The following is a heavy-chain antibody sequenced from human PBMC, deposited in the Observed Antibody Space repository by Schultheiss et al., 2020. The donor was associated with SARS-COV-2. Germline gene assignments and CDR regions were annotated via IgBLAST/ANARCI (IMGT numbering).Heavy chain of an antibody. CDR2: IYYSGST. J-gene: IGHJ6*02. Sequence: SETLSLTCTVSGGSISSYYWSWIRQPPGKGLEWIGYIYYSGSTYYNPSLKSRVTISVDTSKNQFSLKLSSVTAADTAVYYCARADGGRYYVGLSLNYYYYGMDVWGQGTTVTVSS. CDR3: ARADGGRYYVGLSLNYYYYGMDV. CDR1: GGSISSYY. D-gene: IGHD1-26*01. V-gene: IGHV4-59*12.